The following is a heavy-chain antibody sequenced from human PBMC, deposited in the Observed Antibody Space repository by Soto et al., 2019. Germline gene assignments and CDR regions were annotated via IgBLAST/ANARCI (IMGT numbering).Heavy chain of an antibody. CDR1: GGSISSAAYY. CDR3: AREYTYGSGFFDC. CDR2: ISHSGST. J-gene: IGHJ4*02. Sequence: QVQLQESAPGLVKPSPTLSLSCTVSGGSISSAAYYWSWIRQPPGKGLEWIGYISHSGSTYYTPSLKSRVIISADTSKNQFALNLTSVTAADTAVYYCAREYTYGSGFFDCWGQGALVTVSS. V-gene: IGHV4-31*03. D-gene: IGHD3-10*01.